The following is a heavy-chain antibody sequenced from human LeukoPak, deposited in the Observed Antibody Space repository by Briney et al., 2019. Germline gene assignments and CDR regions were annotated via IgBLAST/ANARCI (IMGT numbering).Heavy chain of an antibody. CDR3: AKDYYGSGSYYDYYYYGMDV. J-gene: IGHJ6*02. CDR1: GFTVSSNY. CDR2: ISYDGSNK. D-gene: IGHD3-10*01. Sequence: PGGSLRLSCAASGFTVSSNYMSWVRQAPGKGLEWVAVISYDGSNKYYADSVKGRFTISRDNSKNTLYLQMNSLRAEDTAVYYCAKDYYGSGSYYDYYYYGMDVWGQGTTVTVSS. V-gene: IGHV3-30*18.